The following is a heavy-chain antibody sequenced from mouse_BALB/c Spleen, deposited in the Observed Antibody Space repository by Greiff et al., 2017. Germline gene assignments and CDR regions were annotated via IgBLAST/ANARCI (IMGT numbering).Heavy chain of an antibody. CDR3: ARDPYYGNYAMDY. V-gene: IGHV5-4*02. D-gene: IGHD2-10*01. CDR1: GFTFSDYY. Sequence: EVQRVESGGGLVKPGGSLKLSCAASGFTFSDYYMYWVRQTPEKRLEWVATISDGGSYTYYPDSVKGRFTISRDNAKNNLYLQMSSLKSEDTAMYYCARDPYYGNYAMDYWGQGTSVTVSS. CDR2: ISDGGSYT. J-gene: IGHJ4*01.